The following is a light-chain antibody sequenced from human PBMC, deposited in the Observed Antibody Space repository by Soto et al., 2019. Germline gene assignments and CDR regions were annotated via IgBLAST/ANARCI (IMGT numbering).Light chain of an antibody. V-gene: IGLV2-23*01. CDR1: SSDVGSYNL. CDR2: EGS. J-gene: IGLJ1*01. Sequence: QSALTQPASVSGSPGQSITISCTGTSSDVGSYNLVSWYQQHPGKAPKLMIYEGSKRPSGVSNRFSGSKSDNTAALTISGLQAEDEADYYRFSYAGSSTFDVFVTGTKVTVL. CDR3: FSYAGSSTFDV.